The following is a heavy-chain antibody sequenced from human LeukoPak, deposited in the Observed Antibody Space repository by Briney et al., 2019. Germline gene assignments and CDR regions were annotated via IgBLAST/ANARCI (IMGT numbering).Heavy chain of an antibody. D-gene: IGHD6-19*01. CDR3: ARSRIAVALDAFDI. CDR1: GYTFTSYG. CDR2: ISAYNGNT. V-gene: IGHV1-18*01. Sequence: AASVKVSCKASGYTFTSYGISWVRQAPGQGLEWMGRISAYNGNTNYAQKLQGRVTMTTDTSTSTAYMELRSLRSDDTAVYYCARSRIAVALDAFDIWGQGTMVTVSS. J-gene: IGHJ3*02.